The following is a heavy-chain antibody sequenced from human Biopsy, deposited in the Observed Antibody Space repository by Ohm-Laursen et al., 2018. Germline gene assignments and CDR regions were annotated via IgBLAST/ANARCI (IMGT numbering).Heavy chain of an antibody. CDR2: IYNSGST. V-gene: IGHV4-59*02. D-gene: IGHD4-11*01. CDR1: GGSASSYL. J-gene: IGHJ5*02. CDR3: ASFNDYKGSWFDP. Sequence: GTLSLTCSVSGGSASSYLWSWIRQPPGKGLEWIGNIYNSGSTSYNPSLKSRVTISVDTSKKQFSLKLNSATAADTAVYYCASFNDYKGSWFDPWGQGTRVTVSS.